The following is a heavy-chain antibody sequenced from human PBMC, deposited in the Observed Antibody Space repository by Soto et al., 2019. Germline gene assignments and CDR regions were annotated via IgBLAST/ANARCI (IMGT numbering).Heavy chain of an antibody. CDR2: IYPGDSDT. CDR1: GYSFTSYW. CDR3: ARLAGYCSSTSCYTPQYYYYYYGMDV. V-gene: IGHV5-51*01. J-gene: IGHJ6*02. Sequence: XESLNISCKGSGYSFTSYWIGWVRQMPGKGLEWMGIIYPGDSDTRYSPSFQGQVTISADKSISTAYLQWSSLKASDTAMYYCARLAGYCSSTSCYTPQYYYYYYGMDVWGQGTTVTVSS. D-gene: IGHD2-2*02.